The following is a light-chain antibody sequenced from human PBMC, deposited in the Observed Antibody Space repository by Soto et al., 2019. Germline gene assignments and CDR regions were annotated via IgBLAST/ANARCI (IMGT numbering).Light chain of an antibody. Sequence: PGERAPLSCSASQTVSSNYLAWCQQRPGQAPRLLIYGASTRAAGIPDRFSGSGSGTDFTLTITRLEPEDSAVYFCQQYTGPPTTFGQGTKVDI. CDR3: QQYTGPPTT. CDR2: GAS. J-gene: IGKJ1*01. V-gene: IGKV3-20*01. CDR1: QTVSSNY.